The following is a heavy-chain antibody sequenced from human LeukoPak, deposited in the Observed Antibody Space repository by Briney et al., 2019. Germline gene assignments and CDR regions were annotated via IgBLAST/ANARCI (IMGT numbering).Heavy chain of an antibody. V-gene: IGHV4-34*01. CDR3: AKADYGDLAAFDI. D-gene: IGHD4-17*01. Sequence: SETLSLTCAVYGGSFSGYYWSWIRQPPGKGLEWIGEINHSGSTNYNPSLKSRVTISVDTSKNQFSLKLSSVTAADTAVYYCAKADYGDLAAFDIWGQGTMVTVSS. J-gene: IGHJ3*02. CDR2: INHSGST. CDR1: GGSFSGYY.